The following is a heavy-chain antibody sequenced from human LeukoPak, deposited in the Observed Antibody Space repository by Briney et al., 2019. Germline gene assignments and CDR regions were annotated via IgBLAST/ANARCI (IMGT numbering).Heavy chain of an antibody. CDR2: INRDGSDT. CDR1: GFTFSSYA. J-gene: IGHJ4*02. Sequence: GSLRLSCEASGFTFSSYAMSWVRRAPGKGLEWVSHINRDGSDTSYADSVKGRFTISRDNSKNTLYLQLNNLRVEDTAVYFCTRIRTGPSFGIDYWGQGTLVTVSS. V-gene: IGHV3-74*01. D-gene: IGHD1-1*01. CDR3: TRIRTGPSFGIDY.